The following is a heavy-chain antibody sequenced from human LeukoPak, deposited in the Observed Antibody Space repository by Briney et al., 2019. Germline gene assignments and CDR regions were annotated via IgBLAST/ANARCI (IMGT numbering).Heavy chain of an antibody. D-gene: IGHD2-8*02. V-gene: IGHV3-30*02. Sequence: PGGSLRLSCAASGFTFRNYGMHWVRQATGKGLEWVSFIRSDGNNKFYADSVKGRFTISRDNSKNMLYLQMDSLRPEDTAVFYCAKDPGASVPGFYMDVWGKGTTVTVSS. J-gene: IGHJ6*03. CDR3: AKDPGASVPGFYMDV. CDR1: GFTFRNYG. CDR2: IRSDGNNK.